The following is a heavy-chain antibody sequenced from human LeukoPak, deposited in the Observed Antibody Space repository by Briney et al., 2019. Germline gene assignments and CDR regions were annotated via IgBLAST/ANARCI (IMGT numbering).Heavy chain of an antibody. D-gene: IGHD4-23*01. CDR3: ARGGRVVTPEAYYYYMDV. CDR2: ISSSSSSYI. J-gene: IGHJ6*03. Sequence: PGGSLRLSCAASGFTFSSYSMNWVRQAPGKGLEWVSSISSSSSSYIYYADSVKGRFTISRDNARNSLYLQMNSLRAEDTAVYYCARGGRVVTPEAYYYYMDVWGKGTTVTVSS. CDR1: GFTFSSYS. V-gene: IGHV3-21*01.